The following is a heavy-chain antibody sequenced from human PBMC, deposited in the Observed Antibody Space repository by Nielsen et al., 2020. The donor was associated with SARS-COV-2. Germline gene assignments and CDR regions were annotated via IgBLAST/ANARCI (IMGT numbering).Heavy chain of an antibody. Sequence: GESLKISCAASGFSVRTNYISWVRRAPGKGLEWVSSIYSDGSTHYAESVKGRFTMSRDKSKNAVDLHMNSLRAEDTAVYYCARSVSPDCTSGTCYSSEYLDFWGPGTLVTVSS. J-gene: IGHJ4*02. CDR3: ARSVSPDCTSGTCYSSEYLDF. CDR1: GFSVRTNY. V-gene: IGHV3-53*01. D-gene: IGHD2-15*01. CDR2: IYSDGST.